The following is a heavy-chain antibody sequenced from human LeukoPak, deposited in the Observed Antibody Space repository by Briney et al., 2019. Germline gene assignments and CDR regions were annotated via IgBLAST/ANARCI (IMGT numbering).Heavy chain of an antibody. D-gene: IGHD6-19*01. CDR1: GITLSNYG. CDR2: ISGSGGST. CDR3: AKSLDLAVAGIDY. J-gene: IGHJ4*02. V-gene: IGHV3-23*01. Sequence: GGSLRLSCAVSGITLSNYGMSWVRQAPGKGQEWVAGISGSGGSTNYADSVKGRFTISRDNSKNTLYLQMNSLRAEDTAVYYCAKSLDLAVAGIDYWGQGTLVTVSS.